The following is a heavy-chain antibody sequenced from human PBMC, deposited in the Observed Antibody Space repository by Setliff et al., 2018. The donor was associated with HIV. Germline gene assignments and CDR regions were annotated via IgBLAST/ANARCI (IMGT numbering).Heavy chain of an antibody. V-gene: IGHV4-39*07. CDR2: IYYSGRRT. D-gene: IGHD3-10*01. J-gene: IGHJ4*02. CDR3: ARGRTGVTAPLH. Sequence: SETLSLTCIPSGGSISTSNYYWGWIRQPPGKGLEWIGSIYYSGRRTNYNSSLKSRVTISVDTSKNQFSLNLSSVTAADTAVYYCARGRTGVTAPLHWGQGTLVTVSS. CDR1: GGSISTSNYY.